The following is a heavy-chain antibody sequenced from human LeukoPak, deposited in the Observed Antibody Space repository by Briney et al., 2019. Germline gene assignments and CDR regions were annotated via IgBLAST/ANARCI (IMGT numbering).Heavy chain of an antibody. CDR3: ARVSIRIVGATPLLDAFDI. J-gene: IGHJ3*02. V-gene: IGHV4-34*01. D-gene: IGHD1-26*01. CDR2: INHSGST. Sequence: SETLSLTCAVYGGSFSGYYWSWIRQPPGKGLEWIGEINHSGSTNYNPSLKSRVTISVDTSKNQFSLKLSSATAADTAVYYCARVSIRIVGATPLLDAFDIWGQGTMVTVSS. CDR1: GGSFSGYY.